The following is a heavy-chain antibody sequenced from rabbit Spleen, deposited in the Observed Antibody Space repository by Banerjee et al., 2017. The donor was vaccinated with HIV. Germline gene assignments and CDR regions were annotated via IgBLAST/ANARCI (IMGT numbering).Heavy chain of an antibody. D-gene: IGHD4-1*01. CDR2: IDGGSATT. V-gene: IGHV1S40*01. Sequence: QSLEESGGDLVKPGASLTLTCTASGFSFSSSYYMCWVRQAPGKGLEWIACIDGGSATTYHATWAKGRFTISKASSTTVTLQMTSLTAADTATYFCARHYSSGWNFGWWGQGTLVTVS. CDR1: GFSFSSSYY. CDR3: ARHYSSGWNFGW. J-gene: IGHJ3*01.